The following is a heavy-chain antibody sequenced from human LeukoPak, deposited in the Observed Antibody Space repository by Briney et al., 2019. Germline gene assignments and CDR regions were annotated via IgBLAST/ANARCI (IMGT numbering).Heavy chain of an antibody. CDR1: GFTFSSYA. D-gene: IGHD3-22*01. CDR2: ISGSGGST. CDR3: AKRGYYYDSSGYYYFDY. Sequence: GGSLRLSCAASGFTFSSYAMSRVRRAPGKGLEWVSAISGSGGSTYYADSVKGRFTISRDNSKNTLYLQMNSLRAEDTAVYYCAKRGYYYDSSGYYYFDYWGQGTLVTVSS. V-gene: IGHV3-23*01. J-gene: IGHJ4*02.